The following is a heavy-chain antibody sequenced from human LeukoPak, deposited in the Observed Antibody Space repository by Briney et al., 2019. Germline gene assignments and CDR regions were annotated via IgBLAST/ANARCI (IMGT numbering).Heavy chain of an antibody. D-gene: IGHD4-17*01. Sequence: ASVKVSCKASGYTFTSYYMHWVRQAPGQGLEWMGIINPSGGSTSYAQKFQGRVTMTRDTSTSTVYMELSSLRSEDTAVYYCATDFYGDYPGYWGQGTLVTVSS. CDR1: GYTFTSYY. V-gene: IGHV1-46*01. CDR3: ATDFYGDYPGY. J-gene: IGHJ4*02. CDR2: INPSGGST.